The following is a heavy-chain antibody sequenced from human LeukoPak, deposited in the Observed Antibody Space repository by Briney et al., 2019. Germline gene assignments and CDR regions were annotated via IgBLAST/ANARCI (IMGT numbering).Heavy chain of an antibody. V-gene: IGHV4-4*07. D-gene: IGHD2-21*02. Sequence: SETLSLTCTVSGGSISSYYWSCIRQPAGKGLEWTGRIYASGNTNHNPSLKSRVTMSVDTSKNLFALKLSSATAADTAVYYCARQGVATAIDYWGQGTLVTVSS. CDR1: GGSISSYY. CDR2: IYASGNT. J-gene: IGHJ4*02. CDR3: ARQGVATAIDY.